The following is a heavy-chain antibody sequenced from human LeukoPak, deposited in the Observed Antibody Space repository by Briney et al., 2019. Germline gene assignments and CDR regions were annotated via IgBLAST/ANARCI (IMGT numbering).Heavy chain of an antibody. J-gene: IGHJ3*02. CDR3: ARTYGHGAIDS. V-gene: IGHV4-59*03. D-gene: IGHD4-17*01. Sequence: PSVTLSLTCTVSSASINCYYWIWMPQPPGKGLEWIGYIYSSGSPDYNPSLTSRVTVSIDTSKNQSALKLSSVTAADTAVYYCARTYGHGAIDSWGQGTLVTVS. CDR1: SASINCYY. CDR2: IYSSGSP.